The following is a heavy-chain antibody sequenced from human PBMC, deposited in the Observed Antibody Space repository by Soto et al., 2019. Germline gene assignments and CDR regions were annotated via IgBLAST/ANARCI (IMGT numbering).Heavy chain of an antibody. J-gene: IGHJ4*02. V-gene: IGHV3-23*01. CDR3: AKGGYFDWFDGGNPDH. CDR1: AFTISVNC. D-gene: IGHD3-9*01. CDR2: ISGSGGRT. Sequence: GSLRLSCVASAFTISVNCMTWVLQAPVKGLEWVSAISGSGGRTYYADSVKGRFTISRDNSKNTLYLQMNSLRTEDTALYYCAKGGYFDWFDGGNPDHWGQGTLVTVSS.